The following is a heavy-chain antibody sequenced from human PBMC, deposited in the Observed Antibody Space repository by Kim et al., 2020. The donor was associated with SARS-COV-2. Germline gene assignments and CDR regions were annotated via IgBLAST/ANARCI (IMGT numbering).Heavy chain of an antibody. J-gene: IGHJ4*02. V-gene: IGHV3-7*01. D-gene: IGHD3-10*01. CDR2: IKLDESDK. CDR3: ARDGDGEFYY. Sequence: GGSLRLSCVASGFAFSGSWMNWVRQAPGKGLEWVANIKLDESDKHYVDSVKGRFTISRDNAKKSLYLQMNSLRAEDTAVYYCARDGDGEFYYWGQETRFT. CDR1: GFAFSGSW.